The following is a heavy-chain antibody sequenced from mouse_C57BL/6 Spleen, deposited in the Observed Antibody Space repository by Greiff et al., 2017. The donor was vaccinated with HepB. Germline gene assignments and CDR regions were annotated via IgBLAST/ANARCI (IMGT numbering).Heavy chain of an antibody. CDR2: IYPYNGVS. J-gene: IGHJ3*01. Sequence: EVQLQQSGPELVKLGASVKISCKASGYSFTGYYMHWVKQSHGNILDWIGYIYPYNGVSSYNQKFKGKATLTVDKSSSTAYMELRSLTSEDSAVYYCARGNDYDDPAWFAYWGQGTLVTVSA. D-gene: IGHD2-4*01. CDR3: ARGNDYDDPAWFAY. V-gene: IGHV1-31*01. CDR1: GYSFTGYY.